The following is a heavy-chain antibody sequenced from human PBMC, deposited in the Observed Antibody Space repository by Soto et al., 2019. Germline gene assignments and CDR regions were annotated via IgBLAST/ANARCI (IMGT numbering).Heavy chain of an antibody. J-gene: IGHJ6*02. CDR3: AYLPCSGGSCYWFSFSGMAV. D-gene: IGHD2-15*01. CDR1: GFSLSTRGVG. V-gene: IGHV2-5*02. Sequence: QITLKESGPTLVKPTQTLTLTCTFSGFSLSTRGVGVAWIRQPPGKALEWLALIYWDDDTRYRPSLVSMPTIPNDTSKNQVVLTMTNMDSVDTATYYCAYLPCSGGSCYWFSFSGMAVWGQGTTVTVSS. CDR2: IYWDDDT.